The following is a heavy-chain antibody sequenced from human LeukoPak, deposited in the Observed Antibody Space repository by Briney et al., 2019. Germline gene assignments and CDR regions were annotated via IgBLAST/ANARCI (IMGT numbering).Heavy chain of an antibody. Sequence: GGSLRLSCAAAGFTFDDYAMHWVRQAPGKGLEWVSLISWDGGSTYYADSVKGRFTISRDNSKNSLYLQMNSLRAEDTALYYCATGGISGKLHYFDCWGQGTLVTVSS. CDR1: GFTFDDYA. J-gene: IGHJ4*02. CDR2: ISWDGGST. D-gene: IGHD3-10*01. CDR3: ATGGISGKLHYFDC. V-gene: IGHV3-43D*03.